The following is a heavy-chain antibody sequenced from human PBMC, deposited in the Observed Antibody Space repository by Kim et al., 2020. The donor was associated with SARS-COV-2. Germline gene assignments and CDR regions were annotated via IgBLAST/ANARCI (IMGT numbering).Heavy chain of an antibody. V-gene: IGHV4-34*01. D-gene: IGHD2-2*01. CDR1: GEAFIDYF. CDR2: VTHDGAT. J-gene: IGHJ4*02. Sequence: SETLSLTCAVSGEAFIDYFWTWIRQPPGKDLEWIGQVTHDGATTYNPSLKSRVTISVDTSKKRFFLNLNSVTAADTALYYCARSGVVPAQSFFDYWGQG. CDR3: ARSGVVPAQSFFDY.